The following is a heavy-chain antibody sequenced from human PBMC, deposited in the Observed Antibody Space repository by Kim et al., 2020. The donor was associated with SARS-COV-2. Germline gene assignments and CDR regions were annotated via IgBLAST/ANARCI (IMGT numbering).Heavy chain of an antibody. CDR3: AKDSYVSGTYYIHSFYYSMDV. D-gene: IGHD3-10*01. J-gene: IGHJ6*02. CDR1: GFTFTNYG. CDR2: ISYDGSNK. Sequence: LSLTCAASGFTFTNYGIHWVRQAPGKGLEWVAVISYDGSNKYYADSVKGQFTISRDNSKNTLFLQMNSLRAEDTALYYCAKDSYVSGTYYIHSFYYSMDVWGQGTTVTVSS. V-gene: IGHV3-30*18.